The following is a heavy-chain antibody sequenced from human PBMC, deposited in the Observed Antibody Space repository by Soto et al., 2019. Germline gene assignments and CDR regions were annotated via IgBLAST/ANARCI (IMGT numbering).Heavy chain of an antibody. V-gene: IGHV1-8*01. Sequence: ASVKVSCKASGYTFTSYDINWVRQATGQGLEWMGWMNPNSGNTGYAQKFQGRVTMTRNTSISTAYMELSSLRSEDTAVYYCARAYLGYCSSTSCYGRDYYYYMDVWGKGTTVTVSS. CDR1: GYTFTSYD. D-gene: IGHD2-2*01. CDR2: MNPNSGNT. CDR3: ARAYLGYCSSTSCYGRDYYYYMDV. J-gene: IGHJ6*03.